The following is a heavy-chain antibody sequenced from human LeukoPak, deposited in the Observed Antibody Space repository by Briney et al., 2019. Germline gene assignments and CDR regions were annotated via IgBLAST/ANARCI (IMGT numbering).Heavy chain of an antibody. Sequence: GGSLRLSCAASGFTFSDYYMDWVRQAPGKGLEWVGRSRNKANSYTADYAASVKGRFTISRDESENSLYLQMNGLKTEDTAVYYCTRRVFGGDCYYDYWGQGTLVTVPS. CDR3: TRRVFGGDCYYDY. D-gene: IGHD2-21*02. V-gene: IGHV3-72*01. CDR2: SRNKANSYTA. J-gene: IGHJ4*02. CDR1: GFTFSDYY.